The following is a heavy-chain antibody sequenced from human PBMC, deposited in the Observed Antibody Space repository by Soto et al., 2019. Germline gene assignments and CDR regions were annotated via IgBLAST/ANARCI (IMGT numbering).Heavy chain of an antibody. J-gene: IGHJ4*02. V-gene: IGHV4-39*01. CDR1: GGSISSSSYY. Sequence: SETLSLTCTVSGGSISSSSYYWGWIRQPPGKGLEWIGSIYYSGSTYYNPSLKSRVTISVDTSKNQFSLKLSSVTAADTAVYYCARLAYYDSSGYYQVYYFDYWGQGTLVTVSS. CDR3: ARLAYYDSSGYYQVYYFDY. CDR2: IYYSGST. D-gene: IGHD3-22*01.